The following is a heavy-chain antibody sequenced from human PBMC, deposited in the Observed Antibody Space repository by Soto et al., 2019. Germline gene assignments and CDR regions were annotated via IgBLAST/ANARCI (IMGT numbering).Heavy chain of an antibody. CDR3: ARDLEWFGELAFDY. CDR2: ISSSGSTI. V-gene: IGHV3-48*03. Sequence: GGSLRLSCAASGFTFSSYEMNWVRQAPGKGLEWVSYISSSGSTIYYADSVKGRFTISRDNAKNSLYLQMNSLRAEDTAVYYCARDLEWFGELAFDYWGQGTLVTVSS. D-gene: IGHD3-10*01. J-gene: IGHJ4*02. CDR1: GFTFSSYE.